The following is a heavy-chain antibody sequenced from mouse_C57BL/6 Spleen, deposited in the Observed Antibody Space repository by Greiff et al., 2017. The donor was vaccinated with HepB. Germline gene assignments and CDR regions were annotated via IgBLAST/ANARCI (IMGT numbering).Heavy chain of an antibody. D-gene: IGHD1-1*01. CDR3: ARNYGSSWDY. CDR1: GYSFTGYY. V-gene: IGHV1-42*01. CDR2: INPSTGGT. J-gene: IGHJ2*01. Sequence: EVKLMESGPELVKPGASVKISCKASGYSFTGYYMNWVKQSPEKSLEWIGEINPSTGGTTYNQKFKAKATLTVDKSSSTAYMQLKSLTSEDSAVYYCARNYGSSWDYWGQGTTLTVSS.